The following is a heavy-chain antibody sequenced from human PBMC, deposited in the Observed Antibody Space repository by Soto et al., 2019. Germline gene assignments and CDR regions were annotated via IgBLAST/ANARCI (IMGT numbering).Heavy chain of an antibody. CDR2: IKHKAYGGTT. V-gene: IGHV3-49*04. J-gene: IGHJ5*02. CDR1: GFTFSGYY. CDR3: TRCIAAAGYWFDP. Sequence: SLNLSCVASGFTFSGYYMDLVRQAPGKGLEWVGRIKHKAYGGTTEYAASVKGRFTTSRDDSKSIAYLQMNSLKTEDTAVYYCTRCIAAAGYWFDPWGQGTLVTVSS. D-gene: IGHD6-13*01.